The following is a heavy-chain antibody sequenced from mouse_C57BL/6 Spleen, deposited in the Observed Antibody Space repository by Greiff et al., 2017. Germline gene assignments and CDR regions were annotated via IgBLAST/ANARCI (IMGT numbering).Heavy chain of an antibody. CDR2: IYPGHSDT. CDR3: TRVYGSSFMDY. Sequence: EVQLQQSGTVLARPGASVKMSCKTSGYTFTSYWMHWVKQRPGQGLEWIGAIYPGHSDTRYNQKFKGKAQLTAVTSANTAYMELISLTNDVSAVYYCTRVYGSSFMDYWGQGTSVTVSS. D-gene: IGHD1-1*01. CDR1: GYTFTSYW. J-gene: IGHJ4*01. V-gene: IGHV1-5*01.